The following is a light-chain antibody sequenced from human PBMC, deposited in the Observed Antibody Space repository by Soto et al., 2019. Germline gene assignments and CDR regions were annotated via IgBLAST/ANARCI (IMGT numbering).Light chain of an antibody. CDR2: AAS. Sequence: DIPMTQSPSSLPASVGDRVTITCRPSQSINNYVNWYQQKPGKAPKLLIYAASSLQSGVPSRFSGSGSGTDFTLTISSLQPEDFATYYCQQSYNTPWAFGQGTQVEIK. CDR1: QSINNY. V-gene: IGKV1-39*01. J-gene: IGKJ1*01. CDR3: QQSYNTPWA.